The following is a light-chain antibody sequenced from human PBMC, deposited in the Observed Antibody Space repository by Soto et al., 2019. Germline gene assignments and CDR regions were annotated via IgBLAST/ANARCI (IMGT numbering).Light chain of an antibody. CDR1: SSDVGSYNL. CDR2: EVS. V-gene: IGLV2-23*02. CDR3: CSYAGSSTSVV. Sequence: QSVLTQPASVSGSPGQSITISCTGTSSDVGSYNLVSWYQQHPGKAPKLMIYEVSKRPSGVSNRFSGSKSGNTASLTISGLQAEDEADYYCCSYAGSSTSVVFGGGTKPTVL. J-gene: IGLJ2*01.